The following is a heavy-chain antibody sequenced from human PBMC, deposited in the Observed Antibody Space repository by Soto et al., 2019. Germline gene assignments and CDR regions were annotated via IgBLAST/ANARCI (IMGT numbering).Heavy chain of an antibody. CDR1: GFTFSSDS. J-gene: IGHJ6*02. D-gene: IGHD3-10*01. CDR3: ARDLPRGGDTRYYGMDV. CDR2: TSRSGSFI. V-gene: IGHV3-21*01. Sequence: GGPLRLSCTASGFTFSSDSMHWVRQAPVKGLEWVSSTSRSGSFIYYYADSVKGRFTISRDNTKNSLYLQMNSLRAEDTGVYYCARDLPRGGDTRYYGMDVWGQGTTVTVSS.